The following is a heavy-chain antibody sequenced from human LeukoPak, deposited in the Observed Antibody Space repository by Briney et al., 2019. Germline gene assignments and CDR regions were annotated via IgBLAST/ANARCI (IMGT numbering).Heavy chain of an antibody. V-gene: IGHV3-30*18. CDR1: GFTFSSYG. CDR3: AKVLRYFDWLSGYFDY. J-gene: IGHJ4*02. D-gene: IGHD3-9*01. Sequence: AGGSLRLSCAASGFTFSSYGMHWVRQAPGKGLEWVAVISYDGSNKYYADSVKGRFTISRDNSKNTLYLQMNSLRAEDTAVYYCAKVLRYFDWLSGYFDYWGQGTLVTVSS. CDR2: ISYDGSNK.